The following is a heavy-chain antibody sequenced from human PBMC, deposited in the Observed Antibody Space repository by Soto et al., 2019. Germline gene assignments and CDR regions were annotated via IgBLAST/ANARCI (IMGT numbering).Heavy chain of an antibody. V-gene: IGHV3-30*18. CDR1: GFTFSSYG. CDR3: AKGGRGIKNTYFDY. CDR2: ISYDGSNK. J-gene: IGHJ4*02. Sequence: PGGSLRLSCAASGFTFSSYGMRWVRQAPGKGLEWVAVISYDGSNKYYADSVKGRFTISRDNSKNTLYLQMNSLRAEDTAVYYCAKGGRGIKNTYFDYWGQGTLVTVSS. D-gene: IGHD3-16*01.